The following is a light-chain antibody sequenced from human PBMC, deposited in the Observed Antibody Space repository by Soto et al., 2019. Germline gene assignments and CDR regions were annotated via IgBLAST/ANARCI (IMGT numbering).Light chain of an antibody. CDR1: QSVSSSY. CDR2: DAS. CDR3: QLSARSPPNVT. Sequence: EIALTQSPGTLSLSPGERATLSCRASQSVSSSYLAWYQQKPGQAPRLLLYDASSRATDIPDMFSGSGSGPDLTLTISGLEPDDFAVNYCQLSARSPPNVTFGQGTKLEIK. V-gene: IGKV3-20*01. J-gene: IGKJ2*01.